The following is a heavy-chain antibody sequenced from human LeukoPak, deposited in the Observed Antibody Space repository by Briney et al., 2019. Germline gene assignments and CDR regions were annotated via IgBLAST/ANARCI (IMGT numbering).Heavy chain of an antibody. J-gene: IGHJ4*02. Sequence: GGSLRLSCAASGFTFSSYAMSWVRQPPGKGLEWVSAISGSGGSTYYADSVKGRFTISRDNSKNTLYLQMNSLRAEDTAVYYCAKDFGGYYDFWSGYSGVDYWGQGTLVTVSS. CDR3: AKDFGGYYDFWSGYSGVDY. CDR1: GFTFSSYA. V-gene: IGHV3-23*01. D-gene: IGHD3-3*01. CDR2: ISGSGGST.